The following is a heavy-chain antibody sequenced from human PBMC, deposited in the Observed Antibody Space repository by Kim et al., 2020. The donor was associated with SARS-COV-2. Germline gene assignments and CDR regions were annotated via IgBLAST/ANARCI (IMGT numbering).Heavy chain of an antibody. D-gene: IGHD3-3*01. CDR2: IYWDDDK. J-gene: IGHJ6*04. V-gene: IGHV2-5*02. Sequence: SGPTLVNPTQTLALTCTFSGFSLSTSGVGVGWIRQPPGKALEWLALIYWDDDKRYSPSLKSRLTITKDTSKHQVGLIMTNMDPVDTATYYCAHMNVLRFLGGNYYFVDVWGKGTTVTVSS. CDR3: AHMNVLRFLGGNYYFVDV. CDR1: GFSLSTSGVG.